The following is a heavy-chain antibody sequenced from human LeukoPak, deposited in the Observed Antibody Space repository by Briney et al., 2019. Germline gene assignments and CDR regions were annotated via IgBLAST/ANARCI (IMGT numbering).Heavy chain of an antibody. Sequence: PGGSLRLSCAASGFTFSTYWMHWVRQAPGKGXXXXSRINSDGSSRTYADSVKGRFTVSRDNAKNTLYLQMNSLRAEDTAVYYCAGVSPQWLIPPDYWGQGTLVTVSS. CDR1: GFTFSTYW. CDR3: AGVSPQWLIPPDY. J-gene: IGHJ4*02. CDR2: INSDGSSR. D-gene: IGHD6-19*01. V-gene: IGHV3-74*01.